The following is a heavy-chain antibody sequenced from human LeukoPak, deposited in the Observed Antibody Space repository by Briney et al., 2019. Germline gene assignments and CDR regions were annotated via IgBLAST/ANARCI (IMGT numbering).Heavy chain of an antibody. Sequence: SETLSLTCSLSGATLTICYWNGIRQPAGKGLEWIGRYASGTTTHNPSLKSQFTMSIDTCKNQVSLKLTSVTAADTAVCNWATRDHSCYNWGQGTLVTVTP. V-gene: IGHV4-4*07. CDR2: YASGTT. CDR1: GATLTICY. D-gene: IGHD3-10*02. J-gene: IGHJ4*02. CDR3: ATRDHSCYN.